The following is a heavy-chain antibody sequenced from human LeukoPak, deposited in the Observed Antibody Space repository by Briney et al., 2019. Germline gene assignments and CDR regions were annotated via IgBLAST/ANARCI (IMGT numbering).Heavy chain of an antibody. D-gene: IGHD3-22*01. Sequence: GGSLRLSCAASGFTFSSYAMHWVRQAPGKGLEWVAVISYDGSNKYYADSVKGRFTISRDNSKNTLYLQMNSLRAEDTAVYYCARDRGWKSSSYFGNDYWGQGTLVIVSS. CDR2: ISYDGSNK. V-gene: IGHV3-30*04. J-gene: IGHJ4*02. CDR3: ARDRGWKSSSYFGNDY. CDR1: GFTFSSYA.